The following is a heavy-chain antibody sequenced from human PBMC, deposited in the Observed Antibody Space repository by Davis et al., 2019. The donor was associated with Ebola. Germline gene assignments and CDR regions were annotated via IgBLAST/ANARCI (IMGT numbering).Heavy chain of an antibody. CDR2: ISSSGSTI. V-gene: IGHV3-11*04. D-gene: IGHD3-3*01. CDR3: ARVSGYYDFWSGYYNFYYGMDV. J-gene: IGHJ6*02. CDR1: GFTFSDYY. Sequence: GESLKISCAASGFTFSDYYMSWIRQAPGKGLEWVSYISSSGSTIYYADSVKGRFTISRDNAKNSLYLQMNSLRAEDTAVYYCARVSGYYDFWSGYYNFYYGMDVWGQGTTVTVSS.